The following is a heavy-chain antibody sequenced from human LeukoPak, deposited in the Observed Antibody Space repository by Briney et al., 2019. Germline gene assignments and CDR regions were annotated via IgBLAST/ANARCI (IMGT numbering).Heavy chain of an antibody. Sequence: GASVKVSCKASGGTFSSYAISWVRQAPGQGLEWMGGIIPIFGTANYAQKFQGRVTTTTDESTSTAYMELSSLRSEDTAVYYCARRYYYDSSGYYSKTWWFDPWGQGTLVTVSS. V-gene: IGHV1-69*05. CDR3: ARRYYYDSSGYYSKTWWFDP. J-gene: IGHJ5*02. CDR1: GGTFSSYA. CDR2: IIPIFGTA. D-gene: IGHD3-22*01.